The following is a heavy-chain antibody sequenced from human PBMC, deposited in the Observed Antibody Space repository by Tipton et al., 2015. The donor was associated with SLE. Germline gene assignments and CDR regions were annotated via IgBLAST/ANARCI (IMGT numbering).Heavy chain of an antibody. V-gene: IGHV3-30*04. D-gene: IGHD3-10*01. CDR2: ISYDGGSE. J-gene: IGHJ6*03. CDR3: ARELGIRGVTGCYMDV. CDR1: GFNFNSYA. Sequence: SLRLSCAASGFNFNSYAVHWVRQAPGKGLEWVAVISYDGGSEYYADSMKGRFTISRDNSKNTLYLQMNSLRGEDTALYYCARELGIRGVTGCYMDVWGKGTTVTVSS.